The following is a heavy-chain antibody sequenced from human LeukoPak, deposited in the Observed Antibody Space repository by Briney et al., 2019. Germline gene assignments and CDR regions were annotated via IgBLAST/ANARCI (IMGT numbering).Heavy chain of an antibody. V-gene: IGHV1-46*01. CDR3: ARDGLDGYDL. Sequence: ASVKVSCKASGYTFIDYFVNWVRQAPGQGLEWVGIMNPSGGSTTYSQKFQGRVTVTRDTSTNTVYMEISSLRSEDTAVYYCARDGLDGYDLWGQGTLVTVSS. CDR1: GYTFIDYF. J-gene: IGHJ5*02. D-gene: IGHD3/OR15-3a*01. CDR2: MNPSGGST.